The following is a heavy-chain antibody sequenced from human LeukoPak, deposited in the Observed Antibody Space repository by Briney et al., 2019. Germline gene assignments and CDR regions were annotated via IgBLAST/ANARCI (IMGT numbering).Heavy chain of an antibody. CDR1: GLTLSSHA. CDR2: IVSNGGNT. V-gene: IGHV3-64*02. Sequence: GGALRLSCAASGLTLSSHAMHWIRQAPGKGLEYVSAIVSNGGNTYYADSVRGRFTISRDNSKDTVYLQMGSLRPEDTAVYYCARGGYYAASDIWGQGALVTVSS. J-gene: IGHJ4*02. CDR3: ARGGYYAASDI. D-gene: IGHD3-3*01.